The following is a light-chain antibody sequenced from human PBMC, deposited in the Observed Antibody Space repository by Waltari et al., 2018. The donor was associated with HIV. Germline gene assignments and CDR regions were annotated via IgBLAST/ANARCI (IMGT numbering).Light chain of an antibody. CDR3: CSYAGGSRV. V-gene: IGLV2-11*01. J-gene: IGLJ1*01. Sequence: QSVLTPPRSVSGSPGHSVTISCTGPSSDVGGYNFVSWYQQHPVKVPKLLVYGVSQRPSGVPDRFSGSKSGNTASLTISGLQVEDEGDYYCCSYAGGSRVFGTGTKVTVL. CDR2: GVS. CDR1: SSDVGGYNF.